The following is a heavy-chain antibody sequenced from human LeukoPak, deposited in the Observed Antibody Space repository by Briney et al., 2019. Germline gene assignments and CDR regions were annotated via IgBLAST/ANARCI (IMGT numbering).Heavy chain of an antibody. CDR1: GFTFDDYA. D-gene: IGHD3-10*01. J-gene: IGHJ4*02. CDR3: AKALLWFGEYLFDY. V-gene: IGHV3-9*01. CDR2: ISWNSGSI. Sequence: PGRSLRLSCAASGFTFDDYAMHWVRQAPGKGLEWVSGISWNSGSIGYADSVKGRFTISRDNAKNSLYLQMNSLRAEDTALYYCAKALLWFGEYLFDYWGQGTLVTVSS.